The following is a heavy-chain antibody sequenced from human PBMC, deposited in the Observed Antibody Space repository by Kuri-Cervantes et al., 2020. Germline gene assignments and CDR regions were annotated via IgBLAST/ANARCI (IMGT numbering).Heavy chain of an antibody. J-gene: IGHJ5*02. Sequence: GGSLRLSCAASGFTFSTYAMTWVRQAPGKGLEWVSSISSSSSYIYYADSVKGRFTISRDNAKNSLYLQMNSLRAEDTAVYYCARDFPLGELSFPTWGQGTLVTVSS. CDR1: GFTFSTYA. D-gene: IGHD3-16*02. V-gene: IGHV3-21*01. CDR3: ARDFPLGELSFPT. CDR2: ISSSSSYI.